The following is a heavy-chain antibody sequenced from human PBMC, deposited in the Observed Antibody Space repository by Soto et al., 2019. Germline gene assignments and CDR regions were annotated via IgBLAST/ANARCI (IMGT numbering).Heavy chain of an antibody. CDR2: IIPIFGTA. D-gene: IGHD2-21*02. J-gene: IGHJ3*02. CDR1: GGTFSSYA. CDR3: ATQHRIVGVTALYGSGNSVDI. V-gene: IGHV1-69*01. Sequence: QVQMVQSGAEVKKPGSSVKVSCKASGGTFSSYAISWVRQAPGQGLEWMGGIIPIFGTANYAQKFPGRVTISADESTSTASMELRSLRSEDTSVYYCATQHRIVGVTALYGSGNSVDIWGQGTMVTVSA.